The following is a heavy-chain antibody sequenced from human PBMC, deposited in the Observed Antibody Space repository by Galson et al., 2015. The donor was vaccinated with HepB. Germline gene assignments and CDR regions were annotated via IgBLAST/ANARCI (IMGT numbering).Heavy chain of an antibody. CDR2: MNPNSVNT. CDR1: GYTFTSSD. D-gene: IGHD3-10*01. V-gene: IGHV1-8*01. Sequence: SVKVSCTASGYTFTSSDTNWLPHATEQGLECMVWMNPNSVNTCYAQKFQCRLTMTRNTSIRTAYMELSSLRSEDTAVYYCARGGPWRNRRGCDYWRQRRLVTVSS. CDR3: ARGGPWRNRRGCDY. J-gene: IGHJ4*02.